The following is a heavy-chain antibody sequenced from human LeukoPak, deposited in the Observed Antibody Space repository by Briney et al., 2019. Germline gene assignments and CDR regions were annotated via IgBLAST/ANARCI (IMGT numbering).Heavy chain of an antibody. Sequence: PSETLSLSCIVSGVSIFSSNYYWGWIRQAPGEGLEWIGSVYYSGTTYYNPSLKSRLAISVDTSKSQFSLKLSSVTAADTAVYYCARVAATYYYDANTFDYWGQGTLVTVSS. V-gene: IGHV4-39*07. CDR1: GVSIFSSNYY. J-gene: IGHJ4*02. CDR3: ARVAATYYYDANTFDY. CDR2: VYYSGTT. D-gene: IGHD3-22*01.